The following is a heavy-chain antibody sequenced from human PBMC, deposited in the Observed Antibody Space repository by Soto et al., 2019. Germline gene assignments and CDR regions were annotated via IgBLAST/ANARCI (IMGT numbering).Heavy chain of an antibody. CDR2: IYHSGST. CDR3: ARAGYQLLAPYGMDV. V-gene: IGHV4-4*02. J-gene: IGHJ6*02. CDR1: GGSISSSNW. D-gene: IGHD2-2*01. Sequence: QVQLQESGPGLVKPSGTLSLTCAVSGGSISSSNWWSWVRQPPGKGLEWIGEIYHSGSTNYNPSLKNRVTISVDKSKNQFSLKLSSVTAADTAVYYCARAGYQLLAPYGMDVWGQGTTVTVSS.